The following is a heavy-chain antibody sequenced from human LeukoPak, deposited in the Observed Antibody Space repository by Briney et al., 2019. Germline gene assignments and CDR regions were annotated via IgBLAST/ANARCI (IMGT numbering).Heavy chain of an antibody. D-gene: IGHD3-22*01. J-gene: IGHJ3*02. V-gene: IGHV3-21*01. CDR3: ARAPYYYDSIEAFDI. Sequence: GGSLRLSCAASGFTFSSYSMDWVRQAPGKGLEWVSSISSSSSYIYYADSVKGRFTISRDNAKNSLYLQMNSLRAEDTAVYYCARAPYYYDSIEAFDIWGQGTMVTVSS. CDR1: GFTFSSYS. CDR2: ISSSSSYI.